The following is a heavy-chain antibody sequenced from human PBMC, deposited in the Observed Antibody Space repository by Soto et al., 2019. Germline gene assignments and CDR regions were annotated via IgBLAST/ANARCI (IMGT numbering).Heavy chain of an antibody. CDR2: ISYDGSNK. Sequence: QVQLVESGGGVVQPGRSLRLSCAASGFTFSSYGMHLVRQAPGKGLEWVAVISYDGSNKYYADSVKGRFTISRDNSKKTLYLHMNLLRAEDKAVYYCAKAGTTVTPLDYWGQGTLVTVSS. J-gene: IGHJ4*02. CDR3: AKAGTTVTPLDY. V-gene: IGHV3-30*18. D-gene: IGHD4-17*01. CDR1: GFTFSSYG.